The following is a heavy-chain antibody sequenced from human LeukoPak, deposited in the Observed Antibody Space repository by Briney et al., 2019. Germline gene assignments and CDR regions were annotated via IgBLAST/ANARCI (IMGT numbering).Heavy chain of an antibody. V-gene: IGHV4-34*01. CDR3: AREGYSYGNAFDI. D-gene: IGHD5-18*01. CDR2: INHSGST. CDR1: GGSLSGYY. J-gene: IGHJ3*02. Sequence: PSETLSLTCAVYGGSLSGYYWSWIRQPPGKGQEWIGEINHSGSTNYNPSLKSRVTISVDTSKNQFSLKLSPVTAADTAVYYCAREGYSYGNAFDIWGQGTMVTVSS.